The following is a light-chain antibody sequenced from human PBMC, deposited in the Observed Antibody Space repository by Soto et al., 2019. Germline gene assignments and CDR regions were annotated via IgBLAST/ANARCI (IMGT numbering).Light chain of an antibody. CDR3: QQYISLPLN. Sequence: TAMTQSSGSLSLSQGEGSTLSCRASRSINSNFLAWYQQKPSQAPSLLTYGASSRATDVPDRFSASGSGTDFALTISRLEPEDVAVYYCQQYISLPLNFGGGTKVYIK. J-gene: IGKJ4*01. CDR2: GAS. CDR1: RSINSNF. V-gene: IGKV3-20*01.